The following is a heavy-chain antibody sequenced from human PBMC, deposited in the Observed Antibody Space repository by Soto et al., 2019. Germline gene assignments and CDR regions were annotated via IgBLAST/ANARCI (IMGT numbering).Heavy chain of an antibody. CDR3: AGGHSSQYFDN. CDR2: IYYSGST. D-gene: IGHD6-13*01. Sequence: SETLSLTCTVSGGSISSGDYYWSWIRQPPGKGLEWIGSIYYSGSTYYNPSLKSRVTISVDTSKNQFSLKLNSVTAADTAVYYCAGGHSSQYFDNWAEGPLVTVS. V-gene: IGHV4-30-4*01. J-gene: IGHJ4*02. CDR1: GGSISSGDYY.